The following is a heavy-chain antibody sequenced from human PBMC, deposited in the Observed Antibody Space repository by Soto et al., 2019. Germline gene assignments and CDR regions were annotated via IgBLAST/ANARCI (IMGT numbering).Heavy chain of an antibody. CDR3: ARDALGYCTNGVCYTDYYYGMDV. V-gene: IGHV1-46*01. D-gene: IGHD2-8*01. CDR2: INPSGGST. CDR1: GYTFTSYY. J-gene: IGHJ6*02. Sequence: QVQLVQSGAEVKKPGASVKVSCKASGYTFTSYYMHWVRQAPGQGLEWMGIINPSGGSTSYAQKFQGRVNMTRDTSTSTVYMELSSLRSEDTAVYYCARDALGYCTNGVCYTDYYYGMDVWGQGTTVTVSS.